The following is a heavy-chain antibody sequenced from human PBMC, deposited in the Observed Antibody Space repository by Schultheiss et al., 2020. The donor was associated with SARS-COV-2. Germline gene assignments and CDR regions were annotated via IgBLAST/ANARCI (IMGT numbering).Heavy chain of an antibody. D-gene: IGHD5-18*01. CDR3: AKDIKDTAMAKAIGDYYYGMDV. J-gene: IGHJ6*02. Sequence: GESLKISCAASGFTFSSYGMHWVRQAPGKGLEWVAVIWYDGSNKYYADSVKGRFTISRDNSKNTLYLQMNSLRAEDTALYYCAKDIKDTAMAKAIGDYYYGMDVWGQGTTVTVSS. CDR1: GFTFSSYG. CDR2: IWYDGSNK. V-gene: IGHV3-30*02.